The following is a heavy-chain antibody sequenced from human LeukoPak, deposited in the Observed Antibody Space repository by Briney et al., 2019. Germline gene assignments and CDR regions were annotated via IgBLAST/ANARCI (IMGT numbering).Heavy chain of an antibody. CDR2: LYSDDTT. D-gene: IGHD1-26*01. Sequence: GGSLRLSCAASGFIVNSNYMNWVRQAPGKGLEWVSVLYSDDTTYYADSVKGRFTISRDNSKNTLYLQMNDLRAEDTAVYYCARGGGYYAIDYWGQGTLVTVSS. J-gene: IGHJ4*02. V-gene: IGHV3-53*01. CDR3: ARGGGYYAIDY. CDR1: GFIVNSNY.